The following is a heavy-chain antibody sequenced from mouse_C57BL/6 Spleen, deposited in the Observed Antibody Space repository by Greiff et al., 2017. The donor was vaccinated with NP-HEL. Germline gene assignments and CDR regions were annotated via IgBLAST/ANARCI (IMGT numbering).Heavy chain of an antibody. CDR1: GYTFTSYW. J-gene: IGHJ4*01. Sequence: QVQLQQPGAELVKPGASVKLSCKASGYTFTSYWMQWVKQRPGQGLEWIGEIDPSDSYTNYNQKFKGKATLTVDTSSSTAYMQLSSLTSEDSAVYYCARGEAGYYAMDYWGQGTSVTVSS. CDR3: ARGEAGYYAMDY. CDR2: IDPSDSYT. V-gene: IGHV1-50*01.